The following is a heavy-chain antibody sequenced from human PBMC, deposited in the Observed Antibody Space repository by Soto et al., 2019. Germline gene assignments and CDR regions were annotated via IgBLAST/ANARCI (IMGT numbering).Heavy chain of an antibody. J-gene: IGHJ6*02. CDR2: INHSGST. CDR3: ARVTTIFGVVTGGMDV. Sequence: SETLSLTCAXYGGSFSGYYWIWIRQPPGEGLEWIGEINHSGSTNYNPSLKSRVTISVDTSKNQFSLKLSSVTAADTAVYYCARVTTIFGVVTGGMDVWGQGTTVTV. D-gene: IGHD3-3*01. CDR1: GGSFSGYY. V-gene: IGHV4-34*01.